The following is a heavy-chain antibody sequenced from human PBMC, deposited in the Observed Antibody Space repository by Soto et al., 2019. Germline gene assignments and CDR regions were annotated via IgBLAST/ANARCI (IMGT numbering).Heavy chain of an antibody. V-gene: IGHV4-30-2*01. CDR1: GGSISSGGYS. Sequence: SETLSLTCAVSGGSISSGGYSWSWIRQPPGKGLDWIGYIYHSGSTYYNPSLKSRVTISVDRSKNQFSLNLSSVTAADTAVYYCVRVPDYWGQGTLVTVSS. CDR3: VRVPDY. CDR2: IYHSGST. J-gene: IGHJ4*02.